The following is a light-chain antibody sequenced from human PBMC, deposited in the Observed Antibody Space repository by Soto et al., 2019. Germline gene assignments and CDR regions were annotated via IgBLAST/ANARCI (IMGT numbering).Light chain of an antibody. V-gene: IGKV3-11*01. Sequence: EIVLTQSPATLSLSPGESATLSCRASESVSSYLAWYQQKPGQAPRLLIYDASNRATGIPARFSASGSGTDFTLTISDVQPEDFALYYCHQRQSWPRTFGQGTKVDI. CDR1: ESVSSY. CDR2: DAS. J-gene: IGKJ1*01. CDR3: HQRQSWPRT.